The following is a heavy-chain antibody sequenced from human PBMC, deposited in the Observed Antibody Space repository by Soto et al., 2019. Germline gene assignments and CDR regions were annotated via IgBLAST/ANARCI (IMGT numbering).Heavy chain of an antibody. Sequence: SETLSLTCTISGGSISGYYWTWIRQSPGKGLEYIGYVYNGNTNYNPSLNSRVTISVDTSKNQFSLKLSSVTAADTAVYYCARGFFDSSDYTTNWFDPWGQGTLVTVSS. CDR1: GGSISGYY. J-gene: IGHJ5*02. CDR2: VYNGNT. D-gene: IGHD3-22*01. CDR3: ARGFFDSSDYTTNWFDP. V-gene: IGHV4-59*08.